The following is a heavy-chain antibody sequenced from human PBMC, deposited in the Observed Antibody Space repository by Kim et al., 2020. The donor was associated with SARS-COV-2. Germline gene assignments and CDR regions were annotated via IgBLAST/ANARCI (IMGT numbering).Heavy chain of an antibody. CDR3: ARGMGNRGRYCSSTSCYGRYYFDY. V-gene: IGHV4-31*03. J-gene: IGHJ4*02. CDR2: IYYSGST. Sequence: TLSLTCTVSGGSISSGGYYWSWIRQHPGKGLEWIGYIYYSGSTYYNPSLKSRVTISVDTSKNQFSLKLSSVTAADTAVYYCARGMGNRGRYCSSTSCYGRYYFDYWGQGTLVTVSS. D-gene: IGHD2-2*01. CDR1: GGSISSGGYY.